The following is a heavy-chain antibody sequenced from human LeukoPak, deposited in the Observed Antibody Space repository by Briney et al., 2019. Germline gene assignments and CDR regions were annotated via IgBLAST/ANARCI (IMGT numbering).Heavy chain of an antibody. Sequence: SETLSLTCAVCGGSFSGYYWSWIRQPPGKGLEWIGEINHSGSTNYNPSLKSRVTISVDTSKNQFSLKLSSVTAADTAVYYCASTDYYDSSGYYTWGQGTLATVSS. CDR3: ASTDYYDSSGYYT. CDR1: GGSFSGYY. CDR2: INHSGST. J-gene: IGHJ5*02. D-gene: IGHD3-22*01. V-gene: IGHV4-34*01.